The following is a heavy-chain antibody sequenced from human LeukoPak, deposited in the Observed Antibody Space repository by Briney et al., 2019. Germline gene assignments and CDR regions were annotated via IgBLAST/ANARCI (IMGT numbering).Heavy chain of an antibody. J-gene: IGHJ4*02. CDR2: ICYSGST. Sequence: SETLSLTCTVSGASISSHCWSWIRQPPGRGLEWIGYICYSGSTNSNPSLKSRVTISVDTSKNQFSLKLSSVTAADTAVYYCARTHGDYAETHYFDYWGQGTLVTVSS. CDR3: ARTHGDYAETHYFDY. V-gene: IGHV4-59*08. D-gene: IGHD4-17*01. CDR1: GASISSHC.